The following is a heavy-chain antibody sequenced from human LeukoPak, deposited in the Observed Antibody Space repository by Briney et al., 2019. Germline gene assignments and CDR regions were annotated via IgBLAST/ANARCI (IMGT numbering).Heavy chain of an antibody. J-gene: IGHJ4*02. Sequence: PGGSLRLFCAASGFTFSNYWIHWVRQAPGKGLVWVSRINSDGSSTSYADSVKGRFTISRDNAKNTLYLQMNSLRAEDTAVYYCARDGYCSSTSCYYFDYWGQGTLVTVSS. CDR2: INSDGSST. D-gene: IGHD2-2*01. V-gene: IGHV3-74*01. CDR1: GFTFSNYW. CDR3: ARDGYCSSTSCYYFDY.